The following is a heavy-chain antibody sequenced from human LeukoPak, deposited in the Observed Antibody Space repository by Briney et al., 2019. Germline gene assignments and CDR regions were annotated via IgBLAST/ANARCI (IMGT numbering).Heavy chain of an antibody. J-gene: IGHJ4*02. D-gene: IGHD2-21*01. CDR3: AKFLPTHIVVANYYFDY. Sequence: TGGSLRLSCAASGFTFSSYSMNWVRQAPGKGLEWVSSISSSSSYIYYADSVKGRFTISRDNSKNTLYLQMNSLRAEDTAVYYCAKFLPTHIVVANYYFDYWGQGTLVTVSS. CDR1: GFTFSSYS. CDR2: ISSSSSYI. V-gene: IGHV3-21*04.